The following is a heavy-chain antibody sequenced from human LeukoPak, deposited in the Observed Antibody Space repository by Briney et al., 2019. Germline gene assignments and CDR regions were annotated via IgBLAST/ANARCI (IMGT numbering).Heavy chain of an antibody. CDR1: GFTFSNYA. J-gene: IGHJ4*02. CDR3: ARRSGIAVAGAFDY. Sequence: GGTLRLSCAASGFTFSNYAMSWVRQAPGKGLEWVSPISGSGSSTYYAASVKGRFTISRDNSKNTLYLQMNSLRAEDTAVYYCARRSGIAVAGAFDYWGQGTLVTVSS. V-gene: IGHV3-23*01. CDR2: ISGSGSST. D-gene: IGHD6-19*01.